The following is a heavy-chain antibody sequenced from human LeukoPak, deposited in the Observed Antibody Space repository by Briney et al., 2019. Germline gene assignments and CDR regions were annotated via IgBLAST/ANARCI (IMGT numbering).Heavy chain of an antibody. V-gene: IGHV4-34*01. CDR2: INHSGST. J-gene: IGHJ4*02. CDR1: GGSFSGCY. D-gene: IGHD6-19*01. CDR3: ARGTGWPYYFDY. Sequence: PSETLSLTCAVYGGSFSGCYWSWIRQPPGKGLEWIGEINHSGSTNYNPSLKSRVTISVDTSRNQFSLKLSSVTAADTAVYYCARGTGWPYYFDYWGQGTLVTVSS.